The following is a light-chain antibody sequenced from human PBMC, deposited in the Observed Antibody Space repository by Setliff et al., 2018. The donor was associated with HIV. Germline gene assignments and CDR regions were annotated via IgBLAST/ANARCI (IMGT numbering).Light chain of an antibody. Sequence: QSALTQPASVSGPPGQSITISCTGTSSDVGGYNYVSWYQQHPGKGPKLMIYDVSNRPSGVSNRFSGSKSGNTASLTISGLQAEDEADYYCSSYTSSSTLVFGGGTKVTVL. V-gene: IGLV2-14*03. CDR1: SSDVGGYNY. CDR3: SSYTSSSTLV. J-gene: IGLJ3*02. CDR2: DVS.